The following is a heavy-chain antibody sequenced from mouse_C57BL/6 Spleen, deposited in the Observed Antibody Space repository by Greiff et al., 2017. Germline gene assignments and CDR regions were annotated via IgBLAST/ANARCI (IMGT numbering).Heavy chain of an antibody. CDR1: GYTFTSYW. CDR2: IHPNSGST. CDR3: ARYNGNYDYAMDY. Sequence: QVQLQQPGAELVKPGASVKLSCKASGYTFTSYWMHWVKQRPGQGLEWIGMIHPNSGSTNYNEKFKSKATLTVDKSSSTAYMQLSSLTSEDSAVYYCARYNGNYDYAMDYWGQGTSVTVSS. D-gene: IGHD2-1*01. J-gene: IGHJ4*01. V-gene: IGHV1-64*01.